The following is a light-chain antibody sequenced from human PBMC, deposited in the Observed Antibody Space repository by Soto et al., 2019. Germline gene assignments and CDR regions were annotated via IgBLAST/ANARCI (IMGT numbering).Light chain of an antibody. CDR2: GAS. CDR3: QQYNNWPPIVN. CDR1: QSVSSN. V-gene: IGKV3-15*01. Sequence: EIVMTQSPATLSVSPGERATLSCRASQSVSSNLAWYQQKPGQAPRLLIYGASTRATGIQARFSGSGSGTEFTLTISSLQSEDFAVYYCQQYNNWPPIVNFGPGTKVDIK. J-gene: IGKJ3*01.